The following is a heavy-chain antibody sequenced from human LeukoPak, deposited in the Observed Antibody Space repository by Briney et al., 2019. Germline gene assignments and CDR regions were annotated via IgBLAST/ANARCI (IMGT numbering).Heavy chain of an antibody. V-gene: IGHV3-33*01. D-gene: IGHD1-26*01. CDR2: IWFDGSNK. J-gene: IGHJ4*02. CDR1: GFTFSSYG. CDR3: ARDLRSTESYLVLGY. Sequence: RTGGSLRLSCAVSGFTFSSYGMHWVRQAPGKGLEWVAVIWFDGSNKFYADSVKGRFTISRDNSKNRLYLQMNRLRAEDPAVYYCARDLRSTESYLVLGYWGQGTLVTVSS.